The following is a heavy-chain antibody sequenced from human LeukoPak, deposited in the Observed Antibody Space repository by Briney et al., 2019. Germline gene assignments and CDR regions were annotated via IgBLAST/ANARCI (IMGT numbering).Heavy chain of an antibody. CDR2: LSAYNGNT. CDR3: ARPRGSDSSGYYEMDFNY. CDR1: GYTFTSYG. V-gene: IGHV1-18*01. D-gene: IGHD3-22*01. Sequence: ASVKVSCKASGYTFTSYGISWVRQAPGQGLEWMGWLSAYNGNTNYAQKLQGRVTMTTDTSTSTAYMELRSLRSDDTAVYYCARPRGSDSSGYYEMDFNYWGQGTLVTVSS. J-gene: IGHJ4*02.